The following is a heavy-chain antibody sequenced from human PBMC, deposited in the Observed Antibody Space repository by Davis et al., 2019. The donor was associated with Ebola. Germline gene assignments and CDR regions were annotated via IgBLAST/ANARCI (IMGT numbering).Heavy chain of an antibody. CDR2: IYHSGNT. V-gene: IGHV4-4*02. D-gene: IGHD2-2*01. J-gene: IGHJ4*02. CDR3: ARVQCSSPSCYSYYFDY. Sequence: SETLSLTCGISGGSIDNGYWWGWVRQSPGKGLEWIGEIYHSGNTNYNPSLKSRVTISVDKSKNQFSLKLSSVTAADTAVYYCARVQCSSPSCYSYYFDYWGQGTLVTVSS. CDR1: GGSIDNGYW.